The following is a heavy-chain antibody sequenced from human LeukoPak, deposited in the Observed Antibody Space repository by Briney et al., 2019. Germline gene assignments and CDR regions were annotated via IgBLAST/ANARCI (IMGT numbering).Heavy chain of an antibody. J-gene: IGHJ6*02. D-gene: IGHD4-4*01. Sequence: GGSLRLSRAASGFTFDDYAMHWVRQAPGKGLEWVSGISWNSGSIGYADSVKGRFTISRDNAKNSLYLQMNSLRAEDTALYYCAKDSNPYYYYYGMDVWGQGTTVTVSS. CDR1: GFTFDDYA. CDR3: AKDSNPYYYYYGMDV. V-gene: IGHV3-9*01. CDR2: ISWNSGSI.